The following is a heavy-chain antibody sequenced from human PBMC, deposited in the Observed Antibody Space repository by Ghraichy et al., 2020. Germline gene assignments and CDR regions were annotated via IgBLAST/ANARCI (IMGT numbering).Heavy chain of an antibody. CDR3: ARAYSDDYYDSSGYKY. CDR2: IYYSGST. J-gene: IGHJ4*02. CDR1: GGSISSYY. V-gene: IGHV4-59*01. D-gene: IGHD3-22*01. Sequence: SETLSLTCTVSGGSISSYYWSWIRQPPGKGLEWIGYIYYSGSTNYNPSLKSRVTISVDTSKNQFSLKLSSVTAADTAVYYCARAYSDDYYDSSGYKYWGQGTLVTVSS.